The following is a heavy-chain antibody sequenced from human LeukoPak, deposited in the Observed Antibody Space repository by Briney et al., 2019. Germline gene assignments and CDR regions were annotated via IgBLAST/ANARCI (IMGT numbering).Heavy chain of an antibody. CDR2: ISPHSSIT. CDR1: GYTFNAYF. J-gene: IGHJ4*02. V-gene: IGHV1-2*02. CDR3: VREIYRFDY. D-gene: IGHD2-2*02. Sequence: RASVKVSCKASGYTFNAYFLHWVRQAPGQGLEWMGWISPHSSITNYAQNFQGRVTMTGDTSISTVYLELSGVRSDDTAVYYCVREIYRFDYWGQGTLVIVSS.